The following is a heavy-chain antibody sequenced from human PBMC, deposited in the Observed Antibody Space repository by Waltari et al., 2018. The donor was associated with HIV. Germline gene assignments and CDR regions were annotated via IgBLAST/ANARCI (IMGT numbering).Heavy chain of an antibody. CDR1: GGSFSGYY. V-gene: IGHV4-34*01. CDR2: INHNEIT. Sequence: QVQLQQWGAGILKPSETLSLTCAVYGGSFSGYYWSWIRQSPGRGLEWIGEINHNEITNYNPSLKSRVTISVDPSKNQFSLKLSSVTAADTAIYYCARLYGRDSSGYYSYYYHGIDVWGQWTTVTVSS. J-gene: IGHJ6*02. D-gene: IGHD3-22*01. CDR3: ARLYGRDSSGYYSYYYHGIDV.